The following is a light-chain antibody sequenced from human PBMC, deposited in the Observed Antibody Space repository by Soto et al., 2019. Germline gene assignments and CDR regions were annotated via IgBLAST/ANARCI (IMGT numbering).Light chain of an antibody. CDR3: QSYDSSLTGPVV. CDR2: GNN. CDR1: SSNVGAGYD. V-gene: IGLV1-40*01. Sequence: QSVLTQPPSVSGAPGQRVTISCTGSSSNVGAGYDVQWYQQLPGTAPKLLIYGNNNRPSGVPDRFSGSKSGTSASLAITGLQADDEAIYYCQSYDSSLTGPVVFGGGTKLTVL. J-gene: IGLJ2*01.